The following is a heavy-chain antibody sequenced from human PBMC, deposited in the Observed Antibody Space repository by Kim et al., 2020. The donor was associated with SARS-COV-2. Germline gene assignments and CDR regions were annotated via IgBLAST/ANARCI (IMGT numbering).Heavy chain of an antibody. V-gene: IGHV3-9*01. D-gene: IGHD3-9*01. CDR2: ISWNSGSI. Sequence: GGSLRLSCAASGFTFDDYAMHWVRQAPGKGLEWVSGISWNSGSIAYADSVKGRFTISRDNAKNSLYLQMNSLRAEDTALYYCAKDLGIRGYYDILTGPGGPYYYGMDVWGQGTTVTVSS. CDR3: AKDLGIRGYYDILTGPGGPYYYGMDV. CDR1: GFTFDDYA. J-gene: IGHJ6*02.